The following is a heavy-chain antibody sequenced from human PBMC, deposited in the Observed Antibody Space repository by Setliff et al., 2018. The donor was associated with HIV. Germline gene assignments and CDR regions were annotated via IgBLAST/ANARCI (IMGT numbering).Heavy chain of an antibody. CDR1: GGTFSSYA. D-gene: IGHD6-13*01. J-gene: IGHJ4*02. Sequence: ASVKVSCKASGGTFSSYAISWVRQAPGQGLEWMGGIIPIFGTANYAQKFQGRVTITADESTSTAYMELSRLRSEDTAVYYCARSRIAAAGTPHYFDYWGQGTLVTVSS. V-gene: IGHV1-69*13. CDR2: IIPIFGTA. CDR3: ARSRIAAAGTPHYFDY.